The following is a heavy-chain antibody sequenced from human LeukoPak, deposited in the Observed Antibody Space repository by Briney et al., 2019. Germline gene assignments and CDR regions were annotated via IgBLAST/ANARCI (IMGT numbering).Heavy chain of an antibody. V-gene: IGHV1-69*05. Sequence: GASVKVSCKASGGTFSSYAISWVRQAPGQGLEWMGGIIPIFGTANYAQKFQGRVTITTDESTSTAYMELSSLRSEDTAVYYCATDPGDGYNYRYWGQGTLVTVSS. CDR1: GGTFSSYA. CDR2: IIPIFGTA. CDR3: ATDPGDGYNYRY. J-gene: IGHJ4*02. D-gene: IGHD5-24*01.